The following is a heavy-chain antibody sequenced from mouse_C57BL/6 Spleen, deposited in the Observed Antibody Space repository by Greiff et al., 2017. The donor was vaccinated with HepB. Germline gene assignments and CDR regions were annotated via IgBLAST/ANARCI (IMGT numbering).Heavy chain of an antibody. Sequence: VQLQQSGPELVKPGASVKISCKASGYSFTGYYMNWVKQSPEKSLEWIGEINPSTGGTTYNQKFKAKATLTVDKSSSTAYMQLKSLTSEDSAVYYCARSANWDGGWYFDVWGTGTTVTVSS. CDR3: ARSANWDGGWYFDV. J-gene: IGHJ1*03. CDR2: INPSTGGT. V-gene: IGHV1-42*01. D-gene: IGHD4-1*01. CDR1: GYSFTGYY.